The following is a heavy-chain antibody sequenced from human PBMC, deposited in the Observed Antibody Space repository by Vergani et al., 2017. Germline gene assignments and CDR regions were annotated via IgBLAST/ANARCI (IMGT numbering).Heavy chain of an antibody. CDR2: TSAYNGNT. Sequence: QVQLVQSGAEVKKPGASVKVSCKASGYTFTSYGISWVRQAPGQGLEWMGWTSAYNGNTNYAQKLQGRVTMTTDTSTSTAYMELRSLRSDDTAVYYCARTTYDILTGYPHDYWGQGTLVTVSS. CDR1: GYTFTSYG. J-gene: IGHJ4*02. V-gene: IGHV1-18*01. CDR3: ARTTYDILTGYPHDY. D-gene: IGHD3-9*01.